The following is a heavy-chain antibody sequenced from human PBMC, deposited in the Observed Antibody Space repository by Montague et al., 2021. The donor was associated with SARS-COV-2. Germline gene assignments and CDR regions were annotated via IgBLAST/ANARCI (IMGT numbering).Heavy chain of an antibody. CDR1: GFIFSSYN. D-gene: IGHD3-10*01. Sequence: SLRLSCAASGFIFSSYNMNWVRQAPGRGLEWASYISTSSSNIYYXDSVRGRFTISRDKARNSLYLQMNSLRDEDTAVYYCARERGDNGADGGLDFWGQGTLVTVSS. V-gene: IGHV3-48*02. J-gene: IGHJ4*02. CDR3: ARERGDNGADGGLDF. CDR2: ISTSSSNI.